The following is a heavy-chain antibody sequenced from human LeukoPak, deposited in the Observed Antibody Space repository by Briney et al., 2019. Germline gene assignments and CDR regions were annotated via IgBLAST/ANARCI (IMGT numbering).Heavy chain of an antibody. CDR1: GFTFSSYG. D-gene: IGHD3-16*01. CDR2: IRYDGTYK. CDR3: ARGGSSSDY. J-gene: IGHJ4*02. Sequence: GGSLRLSCAASGFTFSSYGIHWVRQAPGKGLEWVSFIRYDGTYKYYADSVKGRFTVSRDNANNSLYLQMSSLRAEDTAVYYCARGGSSSDYWGQGTLVTVSS. V-gene: IGHV3-30*02.